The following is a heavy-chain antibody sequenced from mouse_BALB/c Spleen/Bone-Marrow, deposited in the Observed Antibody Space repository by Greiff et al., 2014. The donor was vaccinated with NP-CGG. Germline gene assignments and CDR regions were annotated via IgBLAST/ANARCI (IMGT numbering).Heavy chain of an antibody. D-gene: IGHD1-1*01. CDR2: IDPANGNT. Sequence: VQLQQSGAELVKPGASVKLSCTASGFNIKDTYMHWVKQRPEQGLEWIRRIDPANGNTKYDPKFQGKATITADTSSNTAYLQLSSLTSEDTAVYYCARYNYGSSQFAYWGQGTLVTVSA. J-gene: IGHJ3*01. CDR3: ARYNYGSSQFAY. V-gene: IGHV14-3*02. CDR1: GFNIKDTY.